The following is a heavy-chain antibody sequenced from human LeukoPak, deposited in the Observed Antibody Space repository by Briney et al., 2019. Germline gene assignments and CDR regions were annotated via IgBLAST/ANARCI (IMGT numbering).Heavy chain of an antibody. J-gene: IGHJ3*02. Sequence: SETLSLTCAVYGGSFSGYYWSWIRQPPGKGLEWIGEINHSGSTNYNPSLKSRVTISVDTSKNQFSLKLSSVTAADTAVYYCARASYYYDSSGYYYSAFDIWGRGTMVTVSS. CDR2: INHSGST. V-gene: IGHV4-34*01. CDR3: ARASYYYDSSGYYYSAFDI. CDR1: GGSFSGYY. D-gene: IGHD3-22*01.